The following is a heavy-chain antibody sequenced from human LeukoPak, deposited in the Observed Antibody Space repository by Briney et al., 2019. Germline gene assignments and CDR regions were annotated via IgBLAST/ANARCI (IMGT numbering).Heavy chain of an antibody. CDR1: GFTFSSYS. CDR3: ARGETAMVPSPPTLFY. V-gene: IGHV3-21*01. CDR2: ISSSSSYI. Sequence: PGGSLRLSCAVSGFTFSSYSMNWVRQAPGKGLEWVSSISSSSSYIYYADSVKGRFTISRDNAKNSLYLQMNSLRAEDTAVYYCARGETAMVPSPPTLFYWGQGTLVTVSS. D-gene: IGHD5-18*01. J-gene: IGHJ4*02.